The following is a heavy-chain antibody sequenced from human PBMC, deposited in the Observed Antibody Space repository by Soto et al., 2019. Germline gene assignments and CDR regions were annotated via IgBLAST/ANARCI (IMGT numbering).Heavy chain of an antibody. Sequence: QVQLQESGPGLVKPSQTLSLTCTVSGGSISSGGYYWNWIRQHPGKGLEWIGYIYYIGSTYYNPSLKRRVTISLATSTTQFSLKLSSVTAADTAVYYCARSVFPWGQGTLVTVSS. CDR1: GGSISSGGYY. CDR3: ARSVFP. V-gene: IGHV4-31*03. J-gene: IGHJ5*02. CDR2: IYYIGST.